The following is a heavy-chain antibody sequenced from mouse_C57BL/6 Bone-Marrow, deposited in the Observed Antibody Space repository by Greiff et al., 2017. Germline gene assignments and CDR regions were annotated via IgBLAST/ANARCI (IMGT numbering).Heavy chain of an antibody. V-gene: IGHV5-16*01. CDR2: INYDGSST. J-gene: IGHJ4*01. Sequence: EVKLVESEGGLVQPGSSMKLSCTASGFTFSDYYMAWVRQVPEKGLEWVANINYDGSSTYYLNSLKSRFIISRDNAKNILYLQMSSLKSEDTATYYCARVLTGGVAAMDYWGQGTSVTVSS. CDR1: GFTFSDYY. CDR3: ARVLTGGVAAMDY. D-gene: IGHD4-1*01.